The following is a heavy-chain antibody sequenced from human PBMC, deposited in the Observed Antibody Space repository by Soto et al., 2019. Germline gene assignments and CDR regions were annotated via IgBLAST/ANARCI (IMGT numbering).Heavy chain of an antibody. V-gene: IGHV1-69*13. D-gene: IGHD3-22*01. CDR2: IIPIFGTA. J-gene: IGHJ4*02. Sequence: SVKVSCKASGGTFSSYAISWVRQAPGQGLGWMGGIIPIFGTANYAQKFQGRVTITADESTSTAYMELSSLRSEDTAVYYCARDPGSSGSHAVHFDYWGQGTLVTVSS. CDR3: ARDPGSSGSHAVHFDY. CDR1: GGTFSSYA.